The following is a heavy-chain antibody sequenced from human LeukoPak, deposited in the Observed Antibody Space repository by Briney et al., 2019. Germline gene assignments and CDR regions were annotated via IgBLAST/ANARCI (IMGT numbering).Heavy chain of an antibody. D-gene: IGHD3-10*01. J-gene: IGHJ5*02. Sequence: SETLSLTCTVSGGSISSYYRSWIRQPPGKGLEWIGEINHSGSTNYNPSLKSRVTISVDTSKNQFSLKLSSVTAADTAVYYCAGDYYGSGSYLSWFDPWGQGTLVTVSS. CDR1: GGSISSYY. CDR2: INHSGST. V-gene: IGHV4-34*01. CDR3: AGDYYGSGSYLSWFDP.